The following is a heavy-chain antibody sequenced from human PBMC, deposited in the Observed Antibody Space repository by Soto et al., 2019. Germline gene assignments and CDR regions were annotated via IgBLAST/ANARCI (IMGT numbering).Heavy chain of an antibody. CDR1: GGSISSYY. CDR3: ARVEMQQQLVWVGWFDP. CDR2: IYYSGST. V-gene: IGHV4-59*01. J-gene: IGHJ5*02. D-gene: IGHD6-13*01. Sequence: QVQLQESGPGLVKPSETLSLTCTVSGGSISSYYWSWIRQPPGKGLEWIGYIYYSGSTNYNPSLKSRVTISVDTSKNQFSLKLSSVTAADTAVYYCARVEMQQQLVWVGWFDPWGQGTLVTVSS.